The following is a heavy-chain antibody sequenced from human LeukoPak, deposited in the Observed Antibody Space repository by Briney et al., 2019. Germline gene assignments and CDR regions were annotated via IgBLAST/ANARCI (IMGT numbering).Heavy chain of an antibody. Sequence: PGGSLRLSCTTSGSTFSSYAMNWVRQAPGKGLEWVANIKQDGSEKYYVDSVKGRFTISRDNAKNSLYLQMNSLRAEDTAVYYCARDQPGSYYYDSSGYYSLWGQGTLVTVSS. V-gene: IGHV3-7*03. J-gene: IGHJ4*02. CDR3: ARDQPGSYYYDSSGYYSL. CDR2: IKQDGSEK. D-gene: IGHD3-22*01. CDR1: GSTFSSYA.